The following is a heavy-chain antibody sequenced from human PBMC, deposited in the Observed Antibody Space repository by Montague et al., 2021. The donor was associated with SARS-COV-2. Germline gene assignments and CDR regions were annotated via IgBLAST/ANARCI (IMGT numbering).Heavy chain of an antibody. V-gene: IGHV4-59*01. J-gene: IGHJ2*01. CDR3: ARTIVVVSAASRYFDL. Sequence: KPSLKSRVTISVDTSKTQFSLKLNSVTAADTAVYYCARTIVVVSAASRYFDLWGRGTLVTGS. D-gene: IGHD2-2*01.